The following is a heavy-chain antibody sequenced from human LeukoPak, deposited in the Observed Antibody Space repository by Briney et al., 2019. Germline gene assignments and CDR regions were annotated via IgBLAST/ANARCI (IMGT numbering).Heavy chain of an antibody. CDR3: ARDLWPYYYMDV. V-gene: IGHV3-30*04. CDR2: ISSNGGRK. CDR1: GFNFNMYA. J-gene: IGHJ6*03. D-gene: IGHD3-16*01. Sequence: GGSLRLSCVASGFNFNMYAIHWVRQAPGKGLEWVALISSNGGRKDYADSVKGRFTISRDNAKNSLYLQMNSLRAEDTAVYYCARDLWPYYYMDVWGKGTTVTVSS.